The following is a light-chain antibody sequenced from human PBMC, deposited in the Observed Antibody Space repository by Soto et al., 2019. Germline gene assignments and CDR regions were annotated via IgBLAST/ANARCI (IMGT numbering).Light chain of an antibody. V-gene: IGLV4-69*01. CDR3: QTWDTDSWV. CDR1: SGHSSYT. J-gene: IGLJ3*02. Sequence: QAVVTQSPSASASLGASVKLTCTLSSGHSSYTIAWHQQQPEKAPRYLMKLNNGGSHAKGDGIPDRFSGSSSGAERYLTISSLQSEDEGDYYCQTWDTDSWVFGGGTKVTVL. CDR2: LNNGGSH.